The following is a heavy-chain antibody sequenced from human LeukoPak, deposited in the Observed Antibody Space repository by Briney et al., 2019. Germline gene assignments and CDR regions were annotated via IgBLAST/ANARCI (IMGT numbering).Heavy chain of an antibody. CDR2: IYHSGST. Sequence: SETLSLTCTVSGYSISSGYYWGWIRQPPGKGLEWIGSIYHSGSTYYNPSLKSRVTISVDPSKNQFSLKLSSVTAADTAVYYCARVGEGDFDYWGQGTLVTVSS. J-gene: IGHJ4*02. V-gene: IGHV4-38-2*02. CDR3: ARVGEGDFDY. CDR1: GYSISSGYY.